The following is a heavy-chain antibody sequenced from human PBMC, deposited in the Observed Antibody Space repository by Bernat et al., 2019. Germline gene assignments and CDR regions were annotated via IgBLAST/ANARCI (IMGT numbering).Heavy chain of an antibody. CDR2: ISGSGGST. V-gene: IGHV3-23*04. D-gene: IGHD3-10*01. J-gene: IGHJ4*02. CDR3: AKIPGSYYDYFDY. CDR1: GFTFSNAW. Sequence: EVQLVESGGGLVKPGGSLRLSCAASGFTFSNAWMSWVRQAPGKGLEWVSAISGSGGSTYYADSVKGRFTISRDNSKNTLYLQMNSLRAEDTAVYYCAKIPGSYYDYFDYWGQGTLVTVSS.